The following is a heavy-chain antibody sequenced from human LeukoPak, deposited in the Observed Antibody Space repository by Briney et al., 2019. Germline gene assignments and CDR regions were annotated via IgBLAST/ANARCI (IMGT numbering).Heavy chain of an antibody. CDR1: GGTFSSYA. CDR2: FTPIFGTA. D-gene: IGHD1-1*01. Sequence: ASVKVSCKASGGTFSSYAISWVRRPPGQGLEWMGGFTPIFGTANYAQKFQGRVTITADKSTSTAYMELSSLRSEDTAVYYCARDRLLEDRDFYSYYYMDVWGKGTTVTVSS. J-gene: IGHJ6*03. CDR3: ARDRLLEDRDFYSYYYMDV. V-gene: IGHV1-69*06.